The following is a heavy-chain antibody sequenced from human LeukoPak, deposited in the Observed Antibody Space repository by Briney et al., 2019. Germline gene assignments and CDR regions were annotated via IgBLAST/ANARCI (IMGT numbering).Heavy chain of an antibody. CDR2: IYTSGST. CDR1: GGSISSGGYY. J-gene: IGHJ5*02. V-gene: IGHV4-61*09. D-gene: IGHD3-22*01. CDR3: ARHRMYYDSSGYYWFDP. Sequence: SQTLSLTCTVSGGSISSGGYYWSWIRQPPGKGLEWIGYIYTSGSTNYNPSLKSRVTISVDTSKNQFSLKLSSVTAADTAVYYCARHRMYYDSSGYYWFDPWGQGTLVTVSS.